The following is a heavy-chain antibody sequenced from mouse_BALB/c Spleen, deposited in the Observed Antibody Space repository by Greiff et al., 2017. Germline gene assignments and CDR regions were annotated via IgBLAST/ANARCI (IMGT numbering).Heavy chain of an antibody. CDR3: ARRRDAMDY. V-gene: IGHV1-7*01. J-gene: IGHJ4*01. Sequence: QVQLQQSGAELAKPGASVKMSCKASGYTFTSYWMHWVKQRPGQGLEWIGYINPSTGYTEYNQKFKDKATLTADKSSSTAYMQLSSLTSEDSAVYYCARRRDAMDYWGQGTSVTVSA. CDR2: INPSTGYT. CDR1: GYTFTSYW.